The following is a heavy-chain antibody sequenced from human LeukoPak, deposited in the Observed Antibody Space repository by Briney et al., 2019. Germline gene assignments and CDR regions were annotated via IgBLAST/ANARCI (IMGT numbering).Heavy chain of an antibody. CDR3: AKDLSGGNSEDY. CDR2: ISYDGSNK. CDR1: GFTFSSYA. Sequence: GRSLRLSCAASGFTFSSYAMHWVRQAPGKGLEWVAVISYDGSNKYYADSVKGRFTISRDNSKNTLYLQMNSLRAEDTAVYYCAKDLSGGNSEDYWGQGTLVTVSS. V-gene: IGHV3-30-3*01. D-gene: IGHD4-23*01. J-gene: IGHJ4*02.